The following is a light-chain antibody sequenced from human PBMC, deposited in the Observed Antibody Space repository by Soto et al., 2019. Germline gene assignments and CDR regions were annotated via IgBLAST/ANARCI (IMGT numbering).Light chain of an antibody. Sequence: EIVLKQSPGTLSLSPGERATLSCRASQSVSTTVAWYHQKPGQAPSLLIYGASTRATGIPARFSGSGSGTEFTLTINSLQSEDFAVYYCQQYSNWPLTFGGGTKVDIK. CDR1: QSVSTT. V-gene: IGKV3-15*01. J-gene: IGKJ4*01. CDR2: GAS. CDR3: QQYSNWPLT.